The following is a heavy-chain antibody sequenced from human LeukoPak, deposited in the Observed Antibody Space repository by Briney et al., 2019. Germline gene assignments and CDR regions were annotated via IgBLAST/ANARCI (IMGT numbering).Heavy chain of an antibody. CDR3: ARGRGIYYYYMDV. Sequence: SETLSLTCAVYGGSFSGYYWSWIRQPPGKGLEWIGEINHSGGTNYNPSLKSRVTISVDTSKNQFSLKLSSVTAADTAVYYCARGRGIYYYYMDVWGKGTTVTVSS. CDR2: INHSGGT. V-gene: IGHV4-34*01. CDR1: GGSFSGYY. D-gene: IGHD1-1*01. J-gene: IGHJ6*03.